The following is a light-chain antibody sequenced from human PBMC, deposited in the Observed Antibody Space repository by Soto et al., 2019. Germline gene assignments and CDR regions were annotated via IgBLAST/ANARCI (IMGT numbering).Light chain of an antibody. CDR1: QGLVYRNGNTL. CDR3: LQYTQWPHP. J-gene: IGKJ2*01. V-gene: IGKV2-30*01. Sequence: EVVMPQSPLSLPVTLGQPASISCRSSQGLVYRNGNTLLDWYLQRPGQSTRRLIYYVSSRNFGVPDRISGSGSGTAFTLHISRVEAEDVGVYYCLQYTQWPHPFSQGNKLAIK. CDR2: YVS.